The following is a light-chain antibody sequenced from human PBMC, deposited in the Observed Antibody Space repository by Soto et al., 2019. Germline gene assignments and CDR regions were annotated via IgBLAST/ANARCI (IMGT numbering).Light chain of an antibody. CDR1: QSVSSSH. CDR3: QQSFTTPLT. CDR2: GTS. J-gene: IGKJ4*01. Sequence: VLTQSPGTLSLSPGERATLSCGASQSVSSSHLAWYQQKPGQAPRLLIYGTSSRATGIPDRFSGSGSGTDFNLTINSLQPEDFATYFCQQSFTTPLTFGGGSKVDIK. V-gene: IGKV3-20*01.